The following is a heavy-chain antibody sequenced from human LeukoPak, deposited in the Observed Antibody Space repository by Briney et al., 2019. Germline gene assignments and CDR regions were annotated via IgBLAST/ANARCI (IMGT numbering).Heavy chain of an antibody. D-gene: IGHD1-26*01. Sequence: SETLSLTCAVSGYSISSGYYWGWIRQPPGKGLEWIGSIYHSGSTYYNPSLKSRVTISVDTSKNQFSLKLSSVTAADTAVYYCAGRRERGYNWFDPWGQGTLVTVSS. J-gene: IGHJ5*02. V-gene: IGHV4-38-2*01. CDR3: AGRRERGYNWFDP. CDR2: IYHSGST. CDR1: GYSISSGYY.